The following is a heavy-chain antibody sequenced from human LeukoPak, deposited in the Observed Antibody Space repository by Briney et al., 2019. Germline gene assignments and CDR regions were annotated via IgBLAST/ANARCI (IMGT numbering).Heavy chain of an antibody. CDR3: ARDRATYQWLEEGNWFDP. J-gene: IGHJ5*02. V-gene: IGHV1-46*01. CDR1: GYTFTGYY. D-gene: IGHD6-19*01. Sequence: GASVKVSCKASGYTFTGYYMHWVRQAPGQGLEWMGIINPSGGSTSYAQKFQGRVTMTRDMSTSTVYMELSSLRSEDTAVYYCARDRATYQWLEEGNWFDPWGQGTLVTVSS. CDR2: INPSGGST.